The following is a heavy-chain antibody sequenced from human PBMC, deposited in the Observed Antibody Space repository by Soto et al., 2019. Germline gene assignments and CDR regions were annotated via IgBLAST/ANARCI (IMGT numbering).Heavy chain of an antibody. CDR2: INAGNGNT. J-gene: IGHJ4*02. D-gene: IGHD3-22*01. V-gene: IGHV1-3*01. CDR1: GYTLSSDA. CDR3: AKDPANYYDSIDY. Sequence: GPSVNGACKASGYTLSSDARRWVRQAPGQRLEWMGWINAGNGNTKYSQRFQDRVTITRDTSASTAYMELSSLRSEDTAVYYCAKDPANYYDSIDYWGQGALVTVSS.